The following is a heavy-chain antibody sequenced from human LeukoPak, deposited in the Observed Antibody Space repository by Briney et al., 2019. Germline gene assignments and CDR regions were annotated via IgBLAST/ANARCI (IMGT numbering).Heavy chain of an antibody. CDR1: GFTFSSYS. CDR2: ISSSSSTI. Sequence: GGSLRLSCAASGFTFSSYSMNWVRQAPGKGLEWVSYISSSSSTIYYADSVKGRFTISRHNAKNSLYLQMNSLRDEDTAVYYCARDEGYSGYVDAFDIWGQGTMVTVSS. V-gene: IGHV3-48*02. D-gene: IGHD5-12*01. J-gene: IGHJ3*02. CDR3: ARDEGYSGYVDAFDI.